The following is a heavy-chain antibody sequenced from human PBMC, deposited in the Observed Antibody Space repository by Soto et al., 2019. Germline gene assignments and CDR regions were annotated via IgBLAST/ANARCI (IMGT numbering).Heavy chain of an antibody. J-gene: IGHJ6*02. V-gene: IGHV3-53*01. Sequence: GGSLRLSCAASGFTFSSNYMSWVRQAPGKGLEWVSVIYSGGSTYYADSVKGRFTISRDNSKNTLYLQMNSLRAEDTAVYYCARAREDYYGSGSATNYYYGMDVWGQGTTVTVSS. CDR1: GFTFSSNY. CDR2: IYSGGST. D-gene: IGHD3-10*01. CDR3: ARAREDYYGSGSATNYYYGMDV.